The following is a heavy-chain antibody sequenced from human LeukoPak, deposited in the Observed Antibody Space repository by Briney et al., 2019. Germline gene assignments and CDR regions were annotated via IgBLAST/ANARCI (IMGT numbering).Heavy chain of an antibody. V-gene: IGHV4-39*07. CDR3: ARGLKRFFRGVSNWFDP. CDR2: IYYSGST. J-gene: IGHJ5*02. CDR1: GGSISSSSYY. Sequence: SETLSLTCTVSGGSISSSSYYWGWIRQPPGKGLEWIGSIYYSGSTNYNPSLKSRVTISVDTSKNQFSLKLSSVTAADTAVYYCARGLKRFFRGVSNWFDPWGQGTLVTVSS. D-gene: IGHD3-10*01.